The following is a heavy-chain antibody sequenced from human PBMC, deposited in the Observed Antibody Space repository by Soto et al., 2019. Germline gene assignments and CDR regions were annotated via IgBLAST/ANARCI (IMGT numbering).Heavy chain of an antibody. CDR1: GYSFSTYW. D-gene: IGHD3-10*01. V-gene: IGHV5-51*01. CDR2: IYPGDSDT. CDR3: SRAARIWFGELSNGMDV. J-gene: IGHJ6*02. Sequence: GESLKISCKASGYSFSTYWIAWVRQMPGKGLEWMGIIYPGDSDTRYSPSFQGQVTISADKSISTAYLQWSSLKTSDTAMYYCSRAARIWFGELSNGMDVWGQGTTVTVSS.